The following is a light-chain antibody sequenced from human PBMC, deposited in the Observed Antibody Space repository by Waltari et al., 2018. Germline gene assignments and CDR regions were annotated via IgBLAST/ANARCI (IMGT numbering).Light chain of an antibody. CDR3: QAWDTNTEDV. Sequence: SYDLSQPPSVTVSPGQTASITCSGVKLGEKYVCWYQQKSGQSPVLVIFQDSKRPSGIPERFSGSNSGNTATLTISGTQPLDEGDYYCQAWDTNTEDVFGGGTRLTVL. V-gene: IGLV3-1*01. CDR2: QDS. J-gene: IGLJ2*01. CDR1: KLGEKY.